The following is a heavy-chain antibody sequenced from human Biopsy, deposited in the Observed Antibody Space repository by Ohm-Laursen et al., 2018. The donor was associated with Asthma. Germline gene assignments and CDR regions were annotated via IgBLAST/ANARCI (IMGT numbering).Heavy chain of an antibody. V-gene: IGHV3-33*01. Sequence: SLRLSCTASGFTFSSYGMHWVRQAPGKGLEWVAVIWYDGSNKYYADSVKGRFTISRDNSKNTLYLQMNSLRAEDTAVYYCARGGLGYCSSTSCYQNYYYGMDAWGQGTTVAVFS. CDR3: ARGGLGYCSSTSCYQNYYYGMDA. CDR1: GFTFSSYG. J-gene: IGHJ6*02. CDR2: IWYDGSNK. D-gene: IGHD2-2*01.